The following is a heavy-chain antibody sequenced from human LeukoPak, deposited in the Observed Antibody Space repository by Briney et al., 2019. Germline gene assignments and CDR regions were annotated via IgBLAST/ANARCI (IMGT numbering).Heavy chain of an antibody. CDR3: ARDAVPAAIVYYYYGMDV. V-gene: IGHV3-21*01. Sequence: PGGSLRLSCAASGFTFSSYSMNWVRQAPGKGLEWVSSISSSSSYIYYADSVKGRFTISRDNAKNSLYLQMNSLRAEDTAVYYCARDAVPAAIVYYYYGMDVWGQGTTVTVPS. CDR1: GFTFSSYS. J-gene: IGHJ6*02. CDR2: ISSSSSYI. D-gene: IGHD2-2*01.